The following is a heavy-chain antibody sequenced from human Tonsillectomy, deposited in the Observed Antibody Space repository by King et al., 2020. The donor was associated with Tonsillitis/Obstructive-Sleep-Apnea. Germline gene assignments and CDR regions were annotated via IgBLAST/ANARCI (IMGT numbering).Heavy chain of an antibody. D-gene: IGHD2-2*01. Sequence: VQLQESGPGLVKASETLSLTCTVSGASLSSFSWSWIRQPPGKGLEWIGYMDYTGSTDYHPSLKSRATISEGMSKNRFSLKLSSVTAADTAVYYCARGPQRHKHLDYWGPGTLVTVSS. J-gene: IGHJ4*02. CDR1: GASLSSFS. CDR2: MDYTGST. CDR3: ARGPQRHKHLDY. V-gene: IGHV4-59*01.